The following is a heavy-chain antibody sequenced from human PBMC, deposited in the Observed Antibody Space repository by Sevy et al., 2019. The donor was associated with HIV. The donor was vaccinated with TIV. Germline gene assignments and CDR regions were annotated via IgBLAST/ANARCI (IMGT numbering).Heavy chain of an antibody. J-gene: IGHJ6*02. V-gene: IGHV1-18*01. D-gene: IGHD3-22*01. CDR1: GYTFTSYG. CDR2: ISAYNGNT. Sequence: ASVKVSCKASGYTFTSYGISWVRQAPGQGLEWMGWISAYNGNTNYAQKLQGRVTMTTDKSTSTAYMELRGLRSDDTAVYYCARDAPRYDSSGYYFNYYYYGMDVWGQGTTVTVSS. CDR3: ARDAPRYDSSGYYFNYYYYGMDV.